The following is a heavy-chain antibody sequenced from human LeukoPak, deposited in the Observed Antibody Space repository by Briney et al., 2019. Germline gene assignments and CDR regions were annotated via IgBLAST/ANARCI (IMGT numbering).Heavy chain of an antibody. V-gene: IGHV4-61*02. CDR1: GGSIGSGSYY. D-gene: IGHD3-10*01. Sequence: SETLSLTCTVSGGSIGSGSYYWSWIRQPAGRGLEWIGRISTSGSTNYNPSLKSRVTISTDTSKNQFSLKLSSVTAADTAVYYCAREITMVRGVIHRAFDIWGQGTMVTVSS. CDR2: ISTSGST. CDR3: AREITMVRGVIHRAFDI. J-gene: IGHJ3*02.